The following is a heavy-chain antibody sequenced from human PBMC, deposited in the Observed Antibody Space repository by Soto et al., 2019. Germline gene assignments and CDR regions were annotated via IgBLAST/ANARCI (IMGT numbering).Heavy chain of an antibody. V-gene: IGHV3-43*01. CDR1: GFTFDNYI. CDR3: AKDNTGSIDS. Sequence: GGSLRLSYAASGFTFDNYIMHLVRQAPGKGLEWVSLIWDGGTTSYIDSVKGRFTISRDNSKNSLYLQMNSLGAEDTAVYYCAKDNTGSIDSWGQGTLVTVSS. D-gene: IGHD3-9*01. J-gene: IGHJ4*02. CDR2: IWDGGTT.